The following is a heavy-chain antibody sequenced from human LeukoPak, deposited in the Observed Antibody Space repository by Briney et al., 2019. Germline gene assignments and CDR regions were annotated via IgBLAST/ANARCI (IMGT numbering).Heavy chain of an antibody. J-gene: IGHJ4*02. Sequence: SETLSLTCAVYGGSFSGYYWSWIRQPPGKGLEWTGEINHSGSTNYNPSLKSRVTISVDTSKNQFSLKLSSVTAADTAVYYCARRRLRIAAAGGMTFDYWGQGTLVTVSS. CDR2: INHSGST. V-gene: IGHV4-34*01. D-gene: IGHD6-13*01. CDR1: GGSFSGYY. CDR3: ARRRLRIAAAGGMTFDY.